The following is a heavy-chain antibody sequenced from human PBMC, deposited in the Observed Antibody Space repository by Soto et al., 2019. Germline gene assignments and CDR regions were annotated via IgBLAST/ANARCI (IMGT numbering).Heavy chain of an antibody. CDR2: ISSSSSYI. CDR3: ARVLCSGGSCYPSDAFDI. CDR1: GFTFSSYS. D-gene: IGHD2-15*01. J-gene: IGHJ3*02. V-gene: IGHV3-21*01. Sequence: EVQLVESGGGLVKPGGSLRLSCAASGFTFSSYSMNWVRQAPGKGLEWVSSISSSSSYIYYADSVKGRFTISRDNAKNSLYLQMNSLRAEDTTVYYCARVLCSGGSCYPSDAFDIWGQGTMVTVSS.